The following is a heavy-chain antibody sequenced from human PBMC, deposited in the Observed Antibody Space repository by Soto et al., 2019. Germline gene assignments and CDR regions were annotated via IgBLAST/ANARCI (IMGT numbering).Heavy chain of an antibody. J-gene: IGHJ4*02. CDR2: IIPILGIA. Sequence: GASVKVSCKASGGTFSSYTISWVRQAPGQGLEWMGRIIPILGIANYAQKFQGRVTITADKSTSTAYMELSSLRSEDTAVYYCARAINRDSSGYYFGWGQGTLVTVS. D-gene: IGHD3-22*01. V-gene: IGHV1-69*02. CDR3: ARAINRDSSGYYFG. CDR1: GGTFSSYT.